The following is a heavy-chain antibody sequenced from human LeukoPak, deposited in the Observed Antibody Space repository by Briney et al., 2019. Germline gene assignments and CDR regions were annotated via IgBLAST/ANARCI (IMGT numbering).Heavy chain of an antibody. CDR2: IYPGDSDT. CDR1: GYSFTSYW. D-gene: IGHD2-21*01. J-gene: IGHJ4*02. Sequence: GESLQISCEGSGYSFTSYWIGWVRQLPGKGLEGMGIIYPGDSDTRYSPSFQGQVTISADKSISTAYLQWSSLKASYTALYYCARIPPGSSLDYWGQGTLVTVSS. CDR3: ARIPPGSSLDY. V-gene: IGHV5-51*01.